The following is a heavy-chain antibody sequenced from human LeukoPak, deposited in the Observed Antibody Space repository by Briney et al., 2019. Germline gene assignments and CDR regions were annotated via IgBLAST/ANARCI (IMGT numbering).Heavy chain of an antibody. CDR3: ARSSDFEYSSITDFDY. CDR1: GGTFSSYA. CDR2: IIPIFGTA. J-gene: IGHJ4*02. Sequence: SVEVSCKASGGTFSSYAISWVRQAPGQGLEWMGGIIPIFGTANYAQKFQGRVTITADESTSAAYMELSSLRSEDTAVYYCARSSDFEYSSITDFDYWGQGTLVTVSS. D-gene: IGHD6-6*01. V-gene: IGHV1-69*13.